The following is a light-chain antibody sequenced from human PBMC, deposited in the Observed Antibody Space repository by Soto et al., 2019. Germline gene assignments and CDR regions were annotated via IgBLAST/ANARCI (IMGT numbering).Light chain of an antibody. CDR1: NIGSKS. V-gene: IGLV3-21*02. Sequence: SYELTQPPSVSVAPGQTARITCGGNNIGSKSVHWYQQKPRQAPVLVVYDDSDRPSGIPERFSGSNSWNTATLTISRVEAGDEADYYCQVWDSSSGLRVFGGGTKLTVL. CDR2: DDS. J-gene: IGLJ3*02. CDR3: QVWDSSSGLRV.